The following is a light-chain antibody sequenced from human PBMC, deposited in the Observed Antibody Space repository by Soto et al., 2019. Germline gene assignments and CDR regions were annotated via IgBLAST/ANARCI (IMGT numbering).Light chain of an antibody. J-gene: IGKJ1*01. CDR1: QSVSSSY. V-gene: IGKV3-20*01. CDR2: GAS. CDR3: QQYGSSPRT. Sequence: EIGLTQSPGTLSLSPGERATLSCRASQSVSSSYLAWYQQKPGQAPRPLIYGASSRATGIPDRFSGSGSGTDFTLTISRLEPEDFAVNYCQQYGSSPRTFCQGTKVDI.